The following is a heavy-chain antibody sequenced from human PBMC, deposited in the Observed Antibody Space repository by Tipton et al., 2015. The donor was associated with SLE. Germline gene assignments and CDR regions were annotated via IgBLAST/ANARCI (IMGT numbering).Heavy chain of an antibody. CDR3: ASSGRYYYYYYMDV. CDR1: GGSFSGYY. CDR2: INHSGST. Sequence: LRLSCAVYGGSFSGYYWSWIRQPPGKGLEWIGEINHSGSTNYNPSLKSRVTISVDTSKNQFSLKLSSVTAADTAVYYCASSGRYYYYYYMDVWGKGTTVTVSS. D-gene: IGHD2-15*01. V-gene: IGHV4-34*01. J-gene: IGHJ6*03.